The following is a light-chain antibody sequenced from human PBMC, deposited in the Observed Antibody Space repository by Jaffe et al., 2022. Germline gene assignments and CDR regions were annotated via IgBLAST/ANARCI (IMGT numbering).Light chain of an antibody. CDR3: HLWDNSLDQGV. V-gene: IGLV3-21*02. CDR2: DSS. J-gene: IGLJ1*01. CDR1: TIGSRS. Sequence: SYVLTQPPSLSVAPGQTAKITCGGNTIGSRSVNWYQQKPGQAPVLVVYDSSDRPSGIPERFSGSKSGNTATLTISRVEAGDEADYYCHLWDNSLDQGVFGTGTSVTV.